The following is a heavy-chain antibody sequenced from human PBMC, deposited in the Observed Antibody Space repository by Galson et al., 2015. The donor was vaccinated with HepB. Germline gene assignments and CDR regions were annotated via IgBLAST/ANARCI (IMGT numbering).Heavy chain of an antibody. CDR2: IYYSGST. CDR3: ARLIPDYYDSSGYYRGWFDP. J-gene: IGHJ5*02. V-gene: IGHV4-59*01. CDR1: GGSISSYY. D-gene: IGHD3-22*01. Sequence: SETLSLTCTVSGGSISSYYWSWIRQPPGKGLEWIGYIYYSGSTNYNPSLKSRVTISVDTSKNQFSLKLSSVTAADTAVYYCARLIPDYYDSSGYYRGWFDPWGQGTLVTVSS.